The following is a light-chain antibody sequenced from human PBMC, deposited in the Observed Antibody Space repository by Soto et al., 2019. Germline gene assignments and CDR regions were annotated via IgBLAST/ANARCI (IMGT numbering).Light chain of an antibody. Sequence: QSVLTQPASVSGSPGQSITISCTGTSSDVGSRNLVSWYQQYPGKAPKLIIFEASKRPSGVSNRFSASKSGSTASLTISGLQAEDEADYYCCSHAGSSTYAFGTGTKVTVL. J-gene: IGLJ1*01. CDR2: EAS. V-gene: IGLV2-23*01. CDR1: SSDVGSRNL. CDR3: CSHAGSSTYA.